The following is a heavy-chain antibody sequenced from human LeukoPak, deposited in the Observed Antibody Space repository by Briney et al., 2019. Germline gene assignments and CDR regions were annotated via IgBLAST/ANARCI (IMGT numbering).Heavy chain of an antibody. J-gene: IGHJ4*02. V-gene: IGHV1-8*01. CDR2: MNPNSGNT. CDR3: ARWSGSTEGFDY. CDR1: GYTFTSYD. Sequence: ASVKVSCKASGYTFTSYDINWVRQATGQGLEWMGWMNPNSGNTGYAQKFQGRVTMTRNTSISTAYMELSSLRSEDTAVYYCARWSGSTEGFDYWGQGTLVTASS. D-gene: IGHD2-15*01.